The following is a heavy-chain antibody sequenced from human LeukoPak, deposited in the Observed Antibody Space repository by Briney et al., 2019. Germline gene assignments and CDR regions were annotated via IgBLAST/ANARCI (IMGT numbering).Heavy chain of an antibody. CDR3: ARERSSYAFDI. D-gene: IGHD6-13*01. CDR2: IYHSGST. Sequence: PSETLSLTCTVSGGSISSGGYYWSWIRQPPGKGLEWIGYIYHSGSTYYNPSLKSRVTISVDRSKNQFSLKLSSVTAADTAVYYCARERSSYAFDIWGQGTMVTVSS. V-gene: IGHV4-30-2*01. CDR1: GGSISSGGYY. J-gene: IGHJ3*02.